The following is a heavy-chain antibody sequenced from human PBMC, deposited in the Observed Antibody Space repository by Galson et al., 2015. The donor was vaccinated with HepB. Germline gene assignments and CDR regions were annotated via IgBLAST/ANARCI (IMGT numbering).Heavy chain of an antibody. J-gene: IGHJ3*02. D-gene: IGHD6-13*01. CDR2: ISGSGSAV. CDR1: GFTFSSYW. Sequence: SLRLSCAASGFTFSSYWMNWVRQAPGKGLEWLSYISGSGSAVYYADSVQGRFTISRDNAKNSLYLQMSSLRAEDTALYYCATIAMDAFDIWGQGTMVTVSS. V-gene: IGHV3-11*01. CDR3: ATIAMDAFDI.